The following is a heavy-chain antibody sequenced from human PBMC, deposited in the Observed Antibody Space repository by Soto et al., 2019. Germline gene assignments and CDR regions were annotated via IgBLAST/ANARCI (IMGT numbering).Heavy chain of an antibody. CDR1: SGSLSGYY. CDR3: ARAPKVSGSAQTRPDF. D-gene: IGHD6-6*01. Sequence: SETLSLTCSLYSGSLSGYYWSWIRQPPGKGLEWIGEISPSGTTNYSPSLKSRVSISVDTSKNQFSLNLTSLTAADTAVYYCARAPKVSGSAQTRPDFWGQGALVTVSS. J-gene: IGHJ4*02. CDR2: ISPSGTT. V-gene: IGHV4-34*01.